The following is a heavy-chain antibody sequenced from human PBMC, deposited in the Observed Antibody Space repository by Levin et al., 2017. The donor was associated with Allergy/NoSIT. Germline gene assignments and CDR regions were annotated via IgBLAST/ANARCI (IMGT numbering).Heavy chain of an antibody. J-gene: IGHJ4*02. CDR3: ARQRGYYYGSGNYYNPEAVFDY. CDR1: GGSFSDYF. Sequence: SQTLSLTCAVYGGSFSDYFWTWIRQPPGKGLEWIGEINHSGNTNYNPSLKSRVTISVDTSKNQFSLKLSSVTAADTSVYYCARQRGYYYGSGNYYNPEAVFDYWGQGTLVTVSS. D-gene: IGHD3-10*01. V-gene: IGHV4-34*01. CDR2: INHSGNT.